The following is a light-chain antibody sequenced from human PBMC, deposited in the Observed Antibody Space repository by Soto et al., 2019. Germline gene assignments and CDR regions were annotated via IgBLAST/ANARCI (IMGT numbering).Light chain of an antibody. CDR3: QQYNSSPLT. CDR2: EAS. V-gene: IGKV1-5*01. CDR1: QSISNW. J-gene: IGKJ4*02. Sequence: DIQMTQSPSTLSASVGDRVTITCRANQSISNWLAWYQQKPGKAPKLLIYEASTLESGVPSRFSASGSGADFTLTNSSLQPDDFATYNCQQYNSSPLTFGGGTKVEIK.